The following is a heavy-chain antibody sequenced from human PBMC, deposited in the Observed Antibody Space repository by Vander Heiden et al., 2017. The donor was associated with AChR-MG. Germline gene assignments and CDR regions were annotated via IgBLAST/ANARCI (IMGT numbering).Heavy chain of an antibody. CDR3: ARHSGAEYSSSSPENWFDP. Sequence: QLQLQESGPGLVKPSETLSLTCTVSGGSISSSSYYGVWFRQPPGKGLEWSGSIYYSGRTYYNPSLKSRVTISVDTSKNPFSLKLSSVTAADTAVYYCARHSGAEYSSSSPENWFDPWGQGTLVTVSS. CDR1: GGSISSSSYY. J-gene: IGHJ5*02. CDR2: IYYSGRT. V-gene: IGHV4-39*01. D-gene: IGHD6-6*01.